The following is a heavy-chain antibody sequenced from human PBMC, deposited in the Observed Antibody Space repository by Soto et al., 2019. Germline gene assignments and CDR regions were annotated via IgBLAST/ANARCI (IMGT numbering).Heavy chain of an antibody. J-gene: IGHJ6*03. Sequence: GASVKVSCKASGYTFTSYAMHWVRQAPGQRLEWMGWINAGNGNTKYSQKFQGRVTITRDTSASTAYMELSSLRSEDTAVYYCARSFDLAVFPYMDVWGKGTTVTVSS. CDR3: ARSFDLAVFPYMDV. CDR1: GYTFTSYA. D-gene: IGHD3-9*01. CDR2: INAGNGNT. V-gene: IGHV1-3*01.